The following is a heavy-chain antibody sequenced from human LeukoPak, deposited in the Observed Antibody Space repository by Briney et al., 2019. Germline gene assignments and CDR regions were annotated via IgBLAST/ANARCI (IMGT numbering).Heavy chain of an antibody. Sequence: SETLSLTCTVSGGSISSYYWSWIRQPPGKGLEWIGYIYYSGSTNYNPSLKSRVTISVDTSKNQFSLKLSSVTAADTAVYYCARDRYYYYMDVWGKGTTVTISS. CDR3: ARDRYYYYMDV. CDR1: GGSISSYY. V-gene: IGHV4-59*01. CDR2: IYYSGST. J-gene: IGHJ6*03.